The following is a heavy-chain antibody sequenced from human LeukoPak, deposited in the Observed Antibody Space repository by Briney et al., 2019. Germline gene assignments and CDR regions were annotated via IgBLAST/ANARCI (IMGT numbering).Heavy chain of an antibody. CDR3: AKGETYCSSTSCYGIPTPDAFDI. CDR1: GFTFSSYG. Sequence: GGSLRLSCAASGFTFSSYGMHWVRQAPGKGLEWVAVISYDGSNKYYADSVKGRFTISRDNSKNTLYLQMNSLRAEDTAVYYCAKGETYCSSTSCYGIPTPDAFDIWGQGTMVTVSS. D-gene: IGHD2-2*01. V-gene: IGHV3-30*18. J-gene: IGHJ3*02. CDR2: ISYDGSNK.